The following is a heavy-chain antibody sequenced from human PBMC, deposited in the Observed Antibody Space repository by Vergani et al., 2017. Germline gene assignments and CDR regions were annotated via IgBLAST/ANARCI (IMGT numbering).Heavy chain of an antibody. D-gene: IGHD6-19*01. CDR1: GFTFSSYA. J-gene: IGHJ4*02. CDR3: AKEPTVAGTGTFSRLGDY. V-gene: IGHV3-23*04. Sequence: EVELVEFGGGLVQPGGSLRLSCAASGFTFSSYAMSWVRQAPGKGLEWVSAISGSGGSTYYADSVKGRFTISRDNSKNTLYLQMNSLRAEDTAVYYCAKEPTVAGTGTFSRLGDYWGQGTLVTVSS. CDR2: ISGSGGST.